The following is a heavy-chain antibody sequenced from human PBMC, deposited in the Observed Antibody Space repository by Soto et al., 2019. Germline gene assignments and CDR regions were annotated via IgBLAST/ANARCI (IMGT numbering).Heavy chain of an antibody. CDR3: ASSTVMAYFDY. V-gene: IGHV4-59*01. CDR1: DSSISSYY. CDR2: IYYSGST. D-gene: IGHD4-17*01. J-gene: IGHJ4*02. Sequence: SATLSLTCTVSDSSISSYYWSWIRQPPGKGLEWIGYIYYSGSTNYNPSLKSRVTISVDTSKNQFSLKLSSVTAADTAVYYCASSTVMAYFDYWGQGTLVTVSS.